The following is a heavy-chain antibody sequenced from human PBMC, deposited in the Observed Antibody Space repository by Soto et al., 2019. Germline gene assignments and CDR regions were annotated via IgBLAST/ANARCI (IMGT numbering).Heavy chain of an antibody. CDR3: ARGLRIAAAAWFDP. CDR2: IFYSGST. J-gene: IGHJ5*02. V-gene: IGHV4-31*03. D-gene: IGHD6-13*01. Sequence: QVQLQESGPGLVKPSQTLSLTCTVSGGSISSGGYYWSWIRQHPGKGLEWIGYIFYSGSTYYIPSLKRRLTISLDTSKNQFSPKLSSVTAADTAVYYCARGLRIAAAAWFDPWGRGTLVTVSS. CDR1: GGSISSGGYY.